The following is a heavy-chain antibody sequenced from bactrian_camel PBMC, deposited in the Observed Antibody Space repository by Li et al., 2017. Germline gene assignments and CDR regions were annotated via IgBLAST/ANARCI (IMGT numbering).Heavy chain of an antibody. CDR3: AADPSRELWVGYPPYKY. CDR1: GFIFSSYW. Sequence: QLVEFGGDLVQPGDSLRLSCAASGFIFSSYWMYWVRQAPGKGLEWVSSISSLGALTYYADSVKGRFTISKDDAKNTLYLQMNSLKPEDTAVYYCAADPSRELWVGYPPYKYWGQGTQVTVS. J-gene: IGHJ4*01. D-gene: IGHD5*01. CDR2: ISSLGALT. V-gene: IGHV3S1*01.